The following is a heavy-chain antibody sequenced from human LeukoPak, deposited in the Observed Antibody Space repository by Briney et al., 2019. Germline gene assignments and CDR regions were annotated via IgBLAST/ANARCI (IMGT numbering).Heavy chain of an antibody. Sequence: GGSLRLSCAVSGFTVSSSYMSWVRQAPGKGLEWVSIIYTGGNTYYADSVKGRFTISRDNSKNMLYLEMNSLRDEDTAVYYCVRDSYGTSWGQGTLVTVSS. D-gene: IGHD3-16*01. J-gene: IGHJ5*02. CDR1: GFTVSSSY. V-gene: IGHV3-66*01. CDR3: VRDSYGTS. CDR2: IYTGGNT.